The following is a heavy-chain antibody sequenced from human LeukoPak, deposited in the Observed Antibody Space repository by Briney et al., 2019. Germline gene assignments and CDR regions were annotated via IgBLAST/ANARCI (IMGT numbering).Heavy chain of an antibody. CDR2: ISRRSDYI. Sequence: PGGSLRLSCAASGITFSISSMNWVRQAPGKGLEWISAISRRSDYIYYSESVKGRFTISRDNAKNSLYLQMNSLRAEDTAVYYCARDPSGSGWGYFDYWGQGTLVTVSS. CDR1: GITFSISS. J-gene: IGHJ4*02. CDR3: ARDPSGSGWGYFDY. D-gene: IGHD6-19*01. V-gene: IGHV3-21*01.